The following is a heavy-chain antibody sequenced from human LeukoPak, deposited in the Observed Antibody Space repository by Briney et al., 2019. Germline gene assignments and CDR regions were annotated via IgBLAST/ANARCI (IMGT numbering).Heavy chain of an antibody. V-gene: IGHV1-2*02. Sequence: ASVKVSCKASGYTFTDYYIHWVRQAPGQGLECLGWLNPTTGATNYAQKFQGRVTMTSDTSISTAYMELSSLKSDDTALSSLRSGDTAIYYCARGVYFETGAHYLGAFDIWGQGTMLTVS. D-gene: IGHD3-22*01. CDR1: GYTFTDYY. CDR2: LNPTTGAT. J-gene: IGHJ3*02. CDR3: RSGDTAIYYCARGVYFETGAHYLGAFDI.